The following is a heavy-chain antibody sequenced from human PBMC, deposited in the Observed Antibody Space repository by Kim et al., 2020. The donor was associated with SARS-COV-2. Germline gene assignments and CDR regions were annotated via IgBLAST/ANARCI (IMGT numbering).Heavy chain of an antibody. CDR1: GFHFSDYY. D-gene: IGHD6-13*01. CDR3: ARVGSTVAAGSIDY. V-gene: IGHV3-11*01. Sequence: GGSLRLSCAASGFHFSDYYMSWIRQAPGKGLEWVSYISNSGFTTNYADSVKGRFTISRDNAKNSLYLQMNSLRAEDTAVYYCARVGSTVAAGSIDYWGQGTLVTDSS. J-gene: IGHJ4*02. CDR2: ISNSGFTT.